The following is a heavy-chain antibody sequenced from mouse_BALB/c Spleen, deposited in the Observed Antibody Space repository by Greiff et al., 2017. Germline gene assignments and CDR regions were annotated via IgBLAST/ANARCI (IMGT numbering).Heavy chain of an antibody. Sequence: EVKLVESGAELVKPGASVKLSCTASGFNIKDTYMHWVKQRPEQGLEWIGRIDPANGNTKYDPKFQGKATITADTSSNTAYLQLSSLTSEDTAVYYCARSSYAMDYWGQGTSVTVSS. CDR2: IDPANGNT. CDR1: GFNIKDTY. V-gene: IGHV14-3*02. J-gene: IGHJ4*01. D-gene: IGHD1-1*01. CDR3: ARSSYAMDY.